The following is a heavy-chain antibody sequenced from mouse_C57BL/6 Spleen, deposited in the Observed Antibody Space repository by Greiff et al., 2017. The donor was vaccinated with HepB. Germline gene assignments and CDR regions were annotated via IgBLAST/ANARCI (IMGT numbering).Heavy chain of an antibody. CDR3: TRSYDGYYDWYFDV. D-gene: IGHD2-3*01. CDR1: GYTFTDYE. Sequence: QVQLQQSGAELVRPGASVTLSCKASGYTFTDYEMHWVKQTPVHGLEWIGAIDPETGGTAYNQKFKGKAILTADKSSSTAYMELRRLTSEDSAVYYCTRSYDGYYDWYFDVWGTGTTVTVSS. V-gene: IGHV1-15*01. J-gene: IGHJ1*03. CDR2: IDPETGGT.